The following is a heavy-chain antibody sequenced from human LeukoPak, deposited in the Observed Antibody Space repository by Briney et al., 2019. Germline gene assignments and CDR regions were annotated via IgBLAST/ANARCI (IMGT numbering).Heavy chain of an antibody. CDR1: GFTFSSYW. V-gene: IGHV3-7*01. CDR2: IKQDGSEK. D-gene: IGHD5/OR15-5a*01. J-gene: IGHJ3*02. CDR3: ARPSVYGFDAFDM. Sequence: TGGSLRLSCAASGFTFSSYWMSWVRQAPGKGLEWVANIKQDGSEKYYVDSVKGRFTISRDNAKNSLSLQMNSLRAEDTAVYYCARPSVYGFDAFDMWGQGTMVIVSA.